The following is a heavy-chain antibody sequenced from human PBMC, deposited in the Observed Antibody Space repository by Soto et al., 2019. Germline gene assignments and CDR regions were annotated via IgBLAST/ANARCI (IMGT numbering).Heavy chain of an antibody. V-gene: IGHV5-51*01. CDR2: IYPGDHET. CDR1: GYTFSNFW. J-gene: IGHJ4*02. Sequence: ESLKISCRCSGYTFSNFWIAWVRHLPVKGLEWMGIIYPGDHETRYSPSFHGKVTISADKSISTAYLQWSSLKASDTAMYYCARRDYGNYGDFDYWGQGTLVTVSS. D-gene: IGHD4-17*01. CDR3: ARRDYGNYGDFDY.